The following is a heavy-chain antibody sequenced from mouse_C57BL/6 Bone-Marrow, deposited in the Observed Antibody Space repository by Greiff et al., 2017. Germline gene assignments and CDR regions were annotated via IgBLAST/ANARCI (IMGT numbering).Heavy chain of an antibody. Sequence: QVQLQQSGAELARPGASVKLSCKASGYTFTSYGISWVKQRTGQGLEWIGEIYPRSGNTYYNEKFKGKATLTADKSSSTAYMELRSLTSEDSAVYFCAREKWLRLGFAYWGQGTLVTVSA. D-gene: IGHD3-2*02. CDR2: IYPRSGNT. V-gene: IGHV1-81*01. CDR3: AREKWLRLGFAY. J-gene: IGHJ3*01. CDR1: GYTFTSYG.